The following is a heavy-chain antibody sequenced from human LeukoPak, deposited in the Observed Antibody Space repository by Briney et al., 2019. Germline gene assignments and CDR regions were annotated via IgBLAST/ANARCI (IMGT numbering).Heavy chain of an antibody. J-gene: IGHJ4*02. CDR2: FIPMFGTA. CDR1: GGTFSSYA. CDR3: ASPGRLRFLEWLSFDY. D-gene: IGHD3-3*01. Sequence: ASVKVSCKPSGGTFSSYASSWVRQAPGQGLEWMGRFIPMFGTANYAQKFQGRVTITADESTSTAYMELSSLRSEDTAVYYCASPGRLRFLEWLSFDYWGQGTLVTVSS. V-gene: IGHV1-69*13.